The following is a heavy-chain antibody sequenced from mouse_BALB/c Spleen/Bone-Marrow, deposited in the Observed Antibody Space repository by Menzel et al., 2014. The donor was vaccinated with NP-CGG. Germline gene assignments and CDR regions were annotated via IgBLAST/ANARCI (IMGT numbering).Heavy chain of an antibody. CDR1: GFTFSSYA. Sequence: EVKLVESGGGLVKPGGSLKLSCAASGFTFSSYAMSWVRQTPEKRLEWVASFSSGGSTYYPDSVKGRFTISRDNVRNILYLQMSSLRSEDTAMYYCARVADAFYYGSSYWYFDVWGAGTTVTVSS. V-gene: IGHV5-6-5*01. D-gene: IGHD1-1*01. CDR3: ARVADAFYYGSSYWYFDV. CDR2: FSSGGST. J-gene: IGHJ1*01.